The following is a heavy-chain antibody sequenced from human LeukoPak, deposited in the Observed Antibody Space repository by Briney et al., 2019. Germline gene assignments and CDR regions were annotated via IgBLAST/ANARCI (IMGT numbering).Heavy chain of an antibody. J-gene: IGHJ4*02. V-gene: IGHV1-2*02. D-gene: IGHD1-1*01. CDR3: ARDPTYNWTDDFDY. CDR2: INPNSGGT. CDR1: GYTFTGYY. Sequence: ASVKVSCKASGYTFTGYYMHWVRQAPGQGLEWMGWINPNSGGTNYAQKFQGRVTMTRDTSISTAYMELSRLRSDDTAVYYCARDPTYNWTDDFDYWGQGTLVTVSS.